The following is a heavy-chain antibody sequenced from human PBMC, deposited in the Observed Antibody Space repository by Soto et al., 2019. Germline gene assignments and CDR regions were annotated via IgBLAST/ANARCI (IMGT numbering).Heavy chain of an antibody. Sequence: PGESLKISCKGSGYSFTNYWISWVRQMPGKGLEWMGRIDPSDSYTNYSPSFQGHVTISADKSISTAYLQWSSLKASDTAMYYCAIRNNTSPSGFGPWGQGTLVTVSS. V-gene: IGHV5-10-1*01. CDR2: IDPSDSYT. D-gene: IGHD2-2*01. CDR3: AIRNNTSPSGFGP. J-gene: IGHJ5*02. CDR1: GYSFTNYW.